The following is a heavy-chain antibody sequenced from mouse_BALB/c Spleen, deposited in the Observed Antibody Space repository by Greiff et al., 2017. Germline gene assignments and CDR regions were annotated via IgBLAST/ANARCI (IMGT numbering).Heavy chain of an antibody. D-gene: IGHD4-1*01. CDR1: GFTFSDYY. CDR2: ISDGGSYT. CDR3: ARGLGQWLAY. V-gene: IGHV5-4*02. Sequence: EVKLMESGGGLVKPGGSLKLSCAASGFTFSDYYMYWVRQTPEKRLEWVATISDGGSYTYYPDSVTGRFTISRDNAKNNLYLQMSSLKSEDTAMYYCARGLGQWLAYWGQGTLVTVSA. J-gene: IGHJ3*01.